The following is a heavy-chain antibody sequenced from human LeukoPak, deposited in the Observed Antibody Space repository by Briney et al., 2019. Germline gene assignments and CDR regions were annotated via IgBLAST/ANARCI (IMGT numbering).Heavy chain of an antibody. D-gene: IGHD2-2*01. CDR1: GYSFTSYW. J-gene: IGHJ4*02. CDR2: IYPGDSDT. V-gene: IGHV5-51*01. CDR3: ARRGGSGYCSSTSCYPDY. Sequence: GESLKISCKGSGYSFTSYWIGWVRQMPGKGLEWMGIIYPGDSDTRYSPSFQGQVTISADKSISTAYLQWSSLKASDTAMYYCARRGGSGYCSSTSCYPDYWGQGTLATVSS.